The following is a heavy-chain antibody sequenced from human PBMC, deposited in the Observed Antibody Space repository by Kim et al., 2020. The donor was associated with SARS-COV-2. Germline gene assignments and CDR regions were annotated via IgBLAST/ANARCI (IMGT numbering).Heavy chain of an antibody. V-gene: IGHV3-21*01. CDR1: GFTFSSYS. CDR3: ARGGGWYYGDYFWYDAFGI. D-gene: IGHD4-17*01. CDR2: ISSSSSYI. J-gene: IGHJ3*02. Sequence: GGSLRLSCAASGFTFSSYSMNWVRQAPGKGLEWVSSISSSSSYIYYADSVKGRFTISRDNAKNSLYLQMNSLRAEDTAVYYCARGGGWYYGDYFWYDAFGIWGQGTMVTVSS.